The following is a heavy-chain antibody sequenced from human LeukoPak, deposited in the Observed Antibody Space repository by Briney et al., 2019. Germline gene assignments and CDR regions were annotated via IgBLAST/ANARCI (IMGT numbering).Heavy chain of an antibody. V-gene: IGHV3-48*03. D-gene: IGHD3-10*01. CDR1: GFTFSSYE. J-gene: IGHJ4*02. Sequence: GGSLRLSCAASGFTFSSYEMNWVRQAPGKGLEWVSYISSSGSTIYYADSVKGRFTISRDNAKNSLCLQMNSLRAEDTAVYYCARGPFASGSYSLYGYGSVFDYWGQGTLVTVSS. CDR3: ARGPFASGSYSLYGYGSVFDY. CDR2: ISSSGSTI.